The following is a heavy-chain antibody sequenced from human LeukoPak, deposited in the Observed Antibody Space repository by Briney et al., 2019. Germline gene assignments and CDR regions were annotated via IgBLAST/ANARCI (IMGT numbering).Heavy chain of an antibody. V-gene: IGHV3-9*01. CDR1: GFTFDDYA. J-gene: IGHJ4*02. CDR3: AKDVRVYSYGFPDY. CDR2: ISWNSGSI. Sequence: GGSLRLSCAASGFTFDDYAMHWVRQAPGKGLEWVSGISWNSGSIGYADSVKGRFTISRDNAKNSLYLQMNSLRAEDTALYYCAKDVRVYSYGFPDYWGQGTLVTVSS. D-gene: IGHD5-18*01.